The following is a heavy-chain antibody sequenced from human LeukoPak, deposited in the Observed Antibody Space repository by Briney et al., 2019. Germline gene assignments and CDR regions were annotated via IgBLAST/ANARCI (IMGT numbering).Heavy chain of an antibody. CDR1: GFTFSSYA. CDR3: AKDAIEWSFYALDI. D-gene: IGHD3-3*01. CDR2: ISASGGST. V-gene: IGHV3-23*01. Sequence: PGGSLRLSCAASGFTFSSYAMTWVRQAPGKGLEWVSVISASGGSTYYADSVKGRFTISRDNSKNTLYLQMNSLRAEDTAIYYCAKDAIEWSFYALDIWGQGTMVTVSS. J-gene: IGHJ3*02.